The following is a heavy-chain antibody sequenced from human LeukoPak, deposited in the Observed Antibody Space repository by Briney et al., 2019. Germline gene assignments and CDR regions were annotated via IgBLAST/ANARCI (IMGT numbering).Heavy chain of an antibody. CDR2: IYASGKT. CDR1: GGSITSDY. Sequence: SETLSLTCNVSGGSITSDYWSWIRQPPGKGLEWIGYIYASGKTNSNPSLRGRVTISIDTSKHQFSLKLHSVTAADTAIYYCARSLTIFGVVPFDYWGQGTLVAVSS. D-gene: IGHD3-3*01. J-gene: IGHJ4*02. V-gene: IGHV4-4*08. CDR3: ARSLTIFGVVPFDY.